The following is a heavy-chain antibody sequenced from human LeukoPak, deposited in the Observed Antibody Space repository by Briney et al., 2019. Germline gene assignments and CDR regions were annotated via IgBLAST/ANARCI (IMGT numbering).Heavy chain of an antibody. J-gene: IGHJ4*02. D-gene: IGHD6-6*01. Sequence: PGGSLRLSCAASGFTFSSYSMNWVRQAPGRGLEWVSSISSSSSYIYYADSVKGRFTISRDNAKNSLYLQMNSLRAEDTAVYYCARERWSSSVGVFDYWGQGTLVTVSS. V-gene: IGHV3-21*01. CDR1: GFTFSSYS. CDR2: ISSSSSYI. CDR3: ARERWSSSVGVFDY.